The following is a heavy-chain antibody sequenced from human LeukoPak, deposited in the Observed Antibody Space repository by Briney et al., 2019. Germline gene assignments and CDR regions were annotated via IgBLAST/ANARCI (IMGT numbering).Heavy chain of an antibody. CDR2: INPNSGGT. CDR1: GYTFTGYY. D-gene: IGHD1-26*01. V-gene: IGHV1-2*04. Sequence: ASVKVSCKASGYTFTGYYMHWVRQAPGQGLEWMGWINPNSGGTNYAQKFQGWVTMTRDTSISTAYMELSSLRSEDTAVYYCAKDRHGIVGLTPFEYWGQGTPVTVSS. J-gene: IGHJ4*02. CDR3: AKDRHGIVGLTPFEY.